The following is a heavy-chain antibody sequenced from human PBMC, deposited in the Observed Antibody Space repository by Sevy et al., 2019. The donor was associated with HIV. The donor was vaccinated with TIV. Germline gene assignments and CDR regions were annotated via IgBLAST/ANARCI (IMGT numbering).Heavy chain of an antibody. CDR3: AXEGCSKPXXY. V-gene: IGHV3-23*01. J-gene: IGHJ4*01. CDR1: GFTFSNYA. Sequence: GGSLRLSCAASGFTFSNYAMSWVRQAPGKGLEWVSTFSFGCGKINYADSVKGRFTISRDNSKNTLYLQMNSLRAEDTALYYCAXEGCSKPXXYWGXXTLVTVSS. CDR2: FSFGCGKI. D-gene: IGHD2-2*01.